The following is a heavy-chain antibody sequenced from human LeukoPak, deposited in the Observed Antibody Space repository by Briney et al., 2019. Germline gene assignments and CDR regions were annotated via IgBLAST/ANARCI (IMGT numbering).Heavy chain of an antibody. CDR1: GFTFSSYS. D-gene: IGHD3-16*01. V-gene: IGHV3-21*04. J-gene: IGHJ5*02. CDR3: AKSGGVRFDP. CDR2: ISSSSSYI. Sequence: GGSLRLFCAASGFTFSSYSMNWVRQAPGKGLEWVSSISSSSSYIYYADSVKGRFIISRDNAKNSLYLQMNSLRAEDTAIYYCAKSGGVRFDPWGQGTLVTVSS.